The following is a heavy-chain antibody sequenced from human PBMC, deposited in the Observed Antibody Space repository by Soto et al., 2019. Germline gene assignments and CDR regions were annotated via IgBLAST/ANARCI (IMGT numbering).Heavy chain of an antibody. CDR1: GFTFSSYG. CDR3: ARDLAAVAGTPEY. CDR2: IWYDGSNK. Sequence: PGGSLRLSCAASGFTFSSYGMHWVRQAPGKGLEWVAVIWYDGSNKYYADSVKGRFTISRDNSKNTLYLQMNSLRAEDTAVYYCARDLAAVAGTPEYWGQGTLVTVSS. D-gene: IGHD6-19*01. V-gene: IGHV3-33*01. J-gene: IGHJ4*02.